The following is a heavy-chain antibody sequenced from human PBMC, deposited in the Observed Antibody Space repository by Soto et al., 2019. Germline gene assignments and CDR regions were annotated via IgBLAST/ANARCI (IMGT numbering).Heavy chain of an antibody. J-gene: IGHJ6*02. V-gene: IGHV5-10-1*01. D-gene: IGHD6-13*01. CDR3: ARRIAAAGGYYYYAFDV. CDR2: IDPIDSKT. Sequence: GESLKISCKGSGYNFDTYWINWVRQTPGKGLEWMGRIDPIDSKTKYSPSIEGHITISIDKSISTTYLQWGSLKASDTAIYYCARRIAAAGGYYYYAFDVWGQGTAVTVSS. CDR1: GYNFDTYW.